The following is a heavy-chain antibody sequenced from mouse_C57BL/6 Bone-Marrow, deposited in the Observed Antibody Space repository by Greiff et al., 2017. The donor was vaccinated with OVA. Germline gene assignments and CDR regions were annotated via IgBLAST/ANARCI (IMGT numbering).Heavy chain of an antibody. Sequence: EVKVVESGEGLVKPGGSLKLSCAASGFTFSSYAMSWVRQTPEKRLEWVAYISSGGDYIYYADTVKGRFTISRDNARNTLYLQMSSLKSEDTAMYYCTRDPPSSTTVVYFDYWGQGTTLTVSS. V-gene: IGHV5-9-1*02. J-gene: IGHJ2*01. D-gene: IGHD1-1*01. CDR1: GFTFSSYA. CDR3: TRDPPSSTTVVYFDY. CDR2: ISSGGDYI.